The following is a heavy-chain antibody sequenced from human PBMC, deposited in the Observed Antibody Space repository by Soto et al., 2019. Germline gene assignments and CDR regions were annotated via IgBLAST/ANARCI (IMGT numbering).Heavy chain of an antibody. Sequence: QVHLVQSGAEVKKPGASVKVSCKASGYTFTTYGISWVRQAPGQGLECMGWISAYNGNTKYAQKFQGRVTVTTDTSASIAYMDLRSLGSDDTAIYYCARDNHDILTGWTGGAFDYWGQGTLVIVSS. D-gene: IGHD3-9*01. CDR2: ISAYNGNT. J-gene: IGHJ4*02. CDR1: GYTFTTYG. V-gene: IGHV1-18*01. CDR3: ARDNHDILTGWTGGAFDY.